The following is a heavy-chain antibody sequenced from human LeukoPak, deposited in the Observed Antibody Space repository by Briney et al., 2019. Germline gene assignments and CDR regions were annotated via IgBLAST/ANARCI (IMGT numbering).Heavy chain of an antibody. V-gene: IGHV4-61*02. CDR1: GGSISSGSHY. CDR2: IYSSGNT. J-gene: IGHJ5*02. D-gene: IGHD1-26*01. CDR3: AGEVGGFWFDP. Sequence: PSETLSLTCTVSGGSISSGSHYWSWIRQPAGKGLEWIGRIYSSGNTNYNPSLKSRVTISLDTSKNQFSLNLSSVTAADTAVYYCAGEVGGFWFDPWGLGTLVTVSS.